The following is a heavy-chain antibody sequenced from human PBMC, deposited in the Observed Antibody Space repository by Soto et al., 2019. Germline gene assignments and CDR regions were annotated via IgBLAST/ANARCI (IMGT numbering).Heavy chain of an antibody. D-gene: IGHD1-26*01. CDR3: ARDLNAGATPSYYYGMDV. J-gene: IGHJ6*02. CDR1: GFAFSSYA. CDR2: ISYDGSNE. Sequence: GGSLRLSCAASGFAFSSYAMHWVRQAPGKGLEWVAVISYDGSNEYYADSVKGRFTISRDNSKNTLYLQMNSLRAEDTAVYYCARDLNAGATPSYYYGMDVWGQGTTVTVSS. V-gene: IGHV3-30-3*01.